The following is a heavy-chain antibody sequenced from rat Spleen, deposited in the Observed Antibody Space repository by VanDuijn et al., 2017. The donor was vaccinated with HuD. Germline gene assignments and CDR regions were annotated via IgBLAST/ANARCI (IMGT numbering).Heavy chain of an antibody. CDR1: GFSLTNFG. CDR2: IWSGGTT. V-gene: IGHV2-15*01. J-gene: IGHJ4*01. Sequence: QVQLKESGPGLVQPSQTLSLTCTVSGFSLTNFGVTWVRQPPGKGLEWIGAIWSGGTTDYSSALKSRLSISRDTSKSQVLLKMNSLQPEDTGTYYCARHLREASGVMDVWGQGASVTVSS. CDR3: ARHLREASGVMDV. D-gene: IGHD4-3*01.